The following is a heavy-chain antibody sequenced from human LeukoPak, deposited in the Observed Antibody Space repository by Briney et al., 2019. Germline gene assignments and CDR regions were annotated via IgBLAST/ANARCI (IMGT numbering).Heavy chain of an antibody. CDR2: IYYSGST. V-gene: IGHV4-59*01. CDR1: GGSISSYY. Sequence: PSETLSLTCTVSGGSISSYYWSWIRQPPGKGLKWIGYIYYSGSTNYNPSLKSRVTISVDTSKNQFSLKLSSVTAADTAVYYCARGYRIAVAGFDYWGQGTLVNVSS. D-gene: IGHD6-19*01. J-gene: IGHJ4*02. CDR3: ARGYRIAVAGFDY.